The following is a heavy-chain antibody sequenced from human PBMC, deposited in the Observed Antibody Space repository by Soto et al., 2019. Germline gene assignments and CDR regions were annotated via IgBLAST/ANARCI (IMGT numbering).Heavy chain of an antibody. V-gene: IGHV4-39*01. CDR2: IYSSGST. D-gene: IGHD6-13*01. Sequence: PSETLSLTCTVSGGSISSSNYYWGWIRQPPGKGLEWIGSIYSSGSTYYNPSLKSRVTISVDTSKNQFSLKLSSLTAADTALYYCARPHRPIPAGPFDYWGQGTLVTVSS. J-gene: IGHJ4*02. CDR1: GGSISSSNYY. CDR3: ARPHRPIPAGPFDY.